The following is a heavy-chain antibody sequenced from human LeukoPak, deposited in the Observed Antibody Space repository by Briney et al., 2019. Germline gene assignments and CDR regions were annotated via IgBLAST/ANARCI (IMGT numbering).Heavy chain of an antibody. Sequence: PSETLSLTCTVSGGSISSRSYYWGWIRQHPGKGLEWIGYIYYSGSTYYNPSLKSRVTISVDTSKNQFSLKLISVTAADTAVYYCARKPSIRGGFHWGQGTLVTVSS. CDR2: IYYSGST. CDR3: ARKPSIRGGFH. J-gene: IGHJ4*02. D-gene: IGHD2-2*01. V-gene: IGHV4-31*03. CDR1: GGSISSRSYY.